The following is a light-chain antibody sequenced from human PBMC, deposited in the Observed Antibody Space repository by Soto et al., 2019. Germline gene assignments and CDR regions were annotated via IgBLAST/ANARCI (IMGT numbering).Light chain of an antibody. Sequence: EIVLTQSPATLSLSPGERATLSCRASQSVSSYLAGYQQKPGQAPRLLIYDASNRASGVPARFSGSGAGTDFTHTISSLEPEDFAVYYCQQRSNWPFTFGPWTKVDIK. J-gene: IGKJ3*01. CDR3: QQRSNWPFT. CDR1: QSVSSY. V-gene: IGKV3-11*01. CDR2: DAS.